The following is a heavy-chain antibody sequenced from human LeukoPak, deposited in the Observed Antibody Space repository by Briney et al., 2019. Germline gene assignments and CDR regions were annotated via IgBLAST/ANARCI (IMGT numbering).Heavy chain of an antibody. V-gene: IGHV4-34*01. CDR2: INHSGST. J-gene: IGHJ4*02. Sequence: SETLSLTCAVYGGSFSGYYWSWIRQPPGKGLEWIGEINHSGSTNYNPSLKCRVTISVDTPKNQFSLNLSSVTAADTAVYYCARFSRGGYDNFDYWGQGTLVTVSS. D-gene: IGHD5-12*01. CDR1: GGSFSGYY. CDR3: ARFSRGGYDNFDY.